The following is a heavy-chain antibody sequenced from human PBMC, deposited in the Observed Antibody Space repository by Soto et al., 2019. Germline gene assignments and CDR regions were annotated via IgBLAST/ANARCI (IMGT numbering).Heavy chain of an antibody. CDR2: ISSSSSYI. Sequence: EVQLVESGGGLVKPGGSLRLSCAASGFTFSSYSMNWVRQAPGKGLEWVSSISSSSSYIYYADSVKGRFTISRDNAKKSPYLQMNSRRAEDTAVYYCARGRDGYCSGGSCYGENWFDPWGQGTLVTVSS. J-gene: IGHJ5*02. V-gene: IGHV3-21*01. D-gene: IGHD2-15*01. CDR1: GFTFSSYS. CDR3: ARGRDGYCSGGSCYGENWFDP.